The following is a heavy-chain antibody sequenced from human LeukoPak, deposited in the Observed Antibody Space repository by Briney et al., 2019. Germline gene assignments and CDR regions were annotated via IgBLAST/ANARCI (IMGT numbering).Heavy chain of an antibody. CDR3: AKSNSGSYCLGY. CDR1: GFTFSSYA. J-gene: IGHJ4*02. V-gene: IGHV3-23*01. D-gene: IGHD1-26*01. Sequence: GGSLRLSCAASGFTFSSYAMGWDRQAPGKGLKCVSAISGSGGSTYYADSVKGRFTISRDNSKNTLYLQMNSLRAEDTAVYYCAKSNSGSYCLGYWGQGTLVTVSS. CDR2: ISGSGGST.